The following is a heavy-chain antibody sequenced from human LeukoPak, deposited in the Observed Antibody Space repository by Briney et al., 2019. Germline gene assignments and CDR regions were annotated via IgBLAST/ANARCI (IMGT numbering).Heavy chain of an antibody. CDR2: IKSKTDGGTT. CDR3: TTDSYYYDSSGY. D-gene: IGHD3-22*01. CDR1: GFTFSNAW. J-gene: IGHJ4*02. V-gene: IGHV3-15*01. Sequence: RAGGSLRLSCAASGFTFSNAWMSWVRQAPGKGLEWVGRIKSKTDGGTTDYAAPVKGRFSISRDDSKNTLYLQMNSLKTEDTAVYYCTTDSYYYDSSGYWGQGTLVTVSS.